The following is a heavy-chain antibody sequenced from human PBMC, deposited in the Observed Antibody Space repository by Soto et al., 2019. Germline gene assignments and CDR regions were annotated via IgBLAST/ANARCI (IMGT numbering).Heavy chain of an antibody. V-gene: IGHV4-59*01. J-gene: IGHJ4*02. CDR2: VYYSGTT. Sequence: QVQLQESGPGLVKPSETLSLTCTVSGGSISSYYWTWIRQPPGKGLEWVGYVYYSGTTYYNPSLQSRVTISVDTSKNQFSLKVKSVTAADTAIYYCARAGSTWRYFFDYWGQGFLVTVSS. D-gene: IGHD6-13*01. CDR3: ARAGSTWRYFFDY. CDR1: GGSISSYY.